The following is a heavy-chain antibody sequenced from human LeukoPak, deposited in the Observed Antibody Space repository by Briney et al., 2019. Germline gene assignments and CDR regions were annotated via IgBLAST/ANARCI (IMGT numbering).Heavy chain of an antibody. Sequence: GGSRRLSCAASVFTLWDSAMSRAREAPGKGLEWVSAISGSGGSTYNADSVKGRFTISRDNSKNTLYLQMNSLRAEDTAVYYCAKDIVVRGVNPPGFDYWGQGTLVTVSS. CDR2: ISGSGGST. CDR3: AKDIVVRGVNPPGFDY. D-gene: IGHD3-10*01. CDR1: VFTLWDSA. J-gene: IGHJ4*02. V-gene: IGHV3-23*01.